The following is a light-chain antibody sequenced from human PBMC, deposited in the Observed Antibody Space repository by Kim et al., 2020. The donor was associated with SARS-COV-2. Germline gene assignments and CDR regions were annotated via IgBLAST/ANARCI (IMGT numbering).Light chain of an antibody. V-gene: IGKV2-28*01. CDR1: QSLLQSNGYNY. Sequence: EPPSISCRSSQSLLQSNGYNYLDWYLQKPGQSPQLLIYLGSNRASGVPDRFGGSGSGTDFTLKISRVEAEDVGVYYCMQALQTPYTFGQGTKLEI. CDR3: MQALQTPYT. J-gene: IGKJ2*01. CDR2: LGS.